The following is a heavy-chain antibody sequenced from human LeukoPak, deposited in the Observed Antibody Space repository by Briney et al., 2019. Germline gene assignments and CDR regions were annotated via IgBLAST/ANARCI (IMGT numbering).Heavy chain of an antibody. D-gene: IGHD3-10*01. J-gene: IGHJ3*01. CDR1: GFSFRHFL. CDR2: IDIDGTST. V-gene: IGHV3-74*01. Sequence: GGSLRLSCAASGFSFRHFLMHWVRQAPGKGLVWVSRIDIDGTSTSYVDSVKGRFTITRDNDKKTMYLQMHSLRAEDTAVYYCARVGSGLRAFDLWGKGTMVTVSS. CDR3: ARVGSGLRAFDL.